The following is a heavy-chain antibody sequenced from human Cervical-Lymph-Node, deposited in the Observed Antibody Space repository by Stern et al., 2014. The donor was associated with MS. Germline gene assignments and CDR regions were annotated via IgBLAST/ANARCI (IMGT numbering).Heavy chain of an antibody. D-gene: IGHD2-2*01. CDR3: ARESAASTYAMDV. CDR1: GFPFRSYS. V-gene: IGHV3-48*01. J-gene: IGHJ6*02. Sequence: EVQLVESGGGLLQPGGSLRLSCAASGFPFRSYSMNWVRQPPGKGLEWDSYISDTRNTIYYADSVRGRFTISRDNAKNSLFLQMDSLRAEDTAVYYCARESAASTYAMDVWGQGTKVTVSS. CDR2: ISDTRNTI.